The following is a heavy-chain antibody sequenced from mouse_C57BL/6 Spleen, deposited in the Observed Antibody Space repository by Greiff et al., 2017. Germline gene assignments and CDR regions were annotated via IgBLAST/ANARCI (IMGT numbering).Heavy chain of an antibody. D-gene: IGHD1-1*01. CDR2: INPNNGGT. CDR3: ARWATTVEDY. J-gene: IGHJ2*01. CDR1: GYTFTDYY. Sequence: VQLQQSGPELVKPGASVKISCKASGYTFTDYYMNWVKQSHGKSLEWIGDINPNNGGTSYNQKFKGKATLTVDKSSSTAYMELRSLTSEDSAVYYCARWATTVEDYWGQGTTLTVSS. V-gene: IGHV1-26*01.